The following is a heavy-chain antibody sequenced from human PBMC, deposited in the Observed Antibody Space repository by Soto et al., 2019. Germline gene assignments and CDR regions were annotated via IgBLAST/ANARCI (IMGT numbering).Heavy chain of an antibody. Sequence: GASVKVSCKASGYTFTSYAMLWVRQAPGQRLEWMGWINAGNGNTKYSQKFQGRVTITRDTSASTAYMELRSLRSDDTAVYYCARARGYDPALYYYYYMDVWGKGTTVTVSS. CDR1: GYTFTSYA. D-gene: IGHD5-12*01. CDR3: ARARGYDPALYYYYYMDV. V-gene: IGHV1-3*01. CDR2: INAGNGNT. J-gene: IGHJ6*03.